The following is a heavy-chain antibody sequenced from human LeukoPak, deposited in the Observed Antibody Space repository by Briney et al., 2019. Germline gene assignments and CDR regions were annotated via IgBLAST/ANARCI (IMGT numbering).Heavy chain of an antibody. J-gene: IGHJ4*02. V-gene: IGHV1-18*01. CDR1: GYTLTSYG. Sequence: GASVKVSCNASGYTLTSYGVTWVRQAPGQGLEWMGWISTYNGDTKYAQKLQGRVTMTTDTSTSTAYMELRSLRSGDTAVYYCARKPRGAPFDYWGQGTLVTVSS. CDR2: ISTYNGDT. CDR3: ARKPRGAPFDY.